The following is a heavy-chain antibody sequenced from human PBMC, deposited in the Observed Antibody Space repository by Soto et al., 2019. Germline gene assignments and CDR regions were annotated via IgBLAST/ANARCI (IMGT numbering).Heavy chain of an antibody. Sequence: QITLKESGPTLVKPTQTLTLTCTFSGFSLSTSGVGVAWIRQPPGKALEWLALIYWDDDKRYRPSLESRLTTTKDTSQTQVVLTMTNMASVDTATYYCAYLPCSGGSCYWFSFSGMDVWGQGTTVTVSS. D-gene: IGHD2-15*01. CDR2: IYWDDDK. V-gene: IGHV2-5*02. CDR1: GFSLSTSGVG. J-gene: IGHJ6*02. CDR3: AYLPCSGGSCYWFSFSGMDV.